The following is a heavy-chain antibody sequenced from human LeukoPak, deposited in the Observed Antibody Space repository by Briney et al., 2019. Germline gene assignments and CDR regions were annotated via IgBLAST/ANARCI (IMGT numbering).Heavy chain of an antibody. V-gene: IGHV1-2*02. CDR2: INPNSGGT. D-gene: IGHD5-12*01. CDR1: GYTFTGYY. J-gene: IGHJ4*02. Sequence: ASVKVSCKASGYTFTGYYMHWVRQAPGQGLEWMGWINPNSGGTNSAQKFQGRVTMTRDTSNTTAYMELSRLRSDDTAVYYCARGGSLVASDYWGQGTLVTVSS. CDR3: ARGGSLVASDY.